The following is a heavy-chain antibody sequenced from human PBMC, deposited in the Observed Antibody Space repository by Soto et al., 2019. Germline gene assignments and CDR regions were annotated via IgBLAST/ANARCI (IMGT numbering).Heavy chain of an antibody. CDR2: ISGSGGST. CDR3: ATLLPGIAVAGTRVEDY. D-gene: IGHD6-19*01. Sequence: PGGSLRLSCAASGFTFSSYAMSWVRQAPGKGLEWVSAISGSGGSTYYADSVKGRFTISRDNSKNTLYLQMNSLRAEDTAVCYRATLLPGIAVAGTRVEDYWGQGTLVTVSS. J-gene: IGHJ4*02. CDR1: GFTFSSYA. V-gene: IGHV3-23*01.